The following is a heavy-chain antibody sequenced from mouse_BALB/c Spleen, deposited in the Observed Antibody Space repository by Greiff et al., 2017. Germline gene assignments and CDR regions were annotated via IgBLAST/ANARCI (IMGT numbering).Heavy chain of an antibody. J-gene: IGHJ4*01. CDR2: ISSGSSTI. Sequence: EVKVVESGGGLVQPGGSRKLSCAASGFTFSSFGMHWVRQAPEKGLEWVAYISSGSSTIYYADTVKGRFTISRDNPKNTLFLQMTSLRSEDTAMYYCAKEGIYYAMDYWGQGTSVTVSS. CDR1: GFTFSSFG. CDR3: AKEGIYYAMDY. V-gene: IGHV5-17*02.